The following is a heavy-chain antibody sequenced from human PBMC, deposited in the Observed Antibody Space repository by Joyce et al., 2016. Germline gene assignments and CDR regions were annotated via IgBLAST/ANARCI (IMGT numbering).Heavy chain of an antibody. J-gene: IGHJ4*02. D-gene: IGHD3-16*01. CDR3: AKDLWGPYYFDY. CDR1: GFIFSGYA. CDR2: IHASSGST. Sequence: EVQILESGGGLVQPGGSLRLSCAASGFIFSGYAMSWVRQAPGKGLEWVSSIHASSGSTHYAGSVKGRFTISRDNSKNTLYLQMNSLRAEDTAVYYCAKDLWGPYYFDYWGQGTLVTVSS. V-gene: IGHV3-23*01.